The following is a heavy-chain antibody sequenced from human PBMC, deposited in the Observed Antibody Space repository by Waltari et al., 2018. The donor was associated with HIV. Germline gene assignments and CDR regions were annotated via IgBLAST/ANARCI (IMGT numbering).Heavy chain of an antibody. J-gene: IGHJ4*02. CDR3: ARGYPHFDY. CDR2: KNPGTGGK. CDR1: GFSFTGFY. D-gene: IGHD5-18*01. Sequence: QAQLVQSGAEVKKPGASIKVSCTTSGFSFTGFYLHWVRQAPGQGLEWMGWKNPGTGGKKYALTFQGRVTMTRDTAINTAYVELSRLTSDDTAVYFCARGYPHFDYWGQGTLVTVSS. V-gene: IGHV1-2*02.